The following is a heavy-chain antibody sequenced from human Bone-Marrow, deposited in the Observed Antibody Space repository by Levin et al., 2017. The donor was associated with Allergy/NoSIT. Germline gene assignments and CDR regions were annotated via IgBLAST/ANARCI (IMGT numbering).Heavy chain of an antibody. V-gene: IGHV4-39*01. CDR2: FYYTGTT. CDR1: GGSINSSSYY. CDR3: VRLPLSGSHYNPYSMDV. Sequence: SETLSLTCTVSGGSINSSSYYWGLIRQSPGKGLEWIGSFYYTGTTYYRPSLKSRITISADTSRSQYSLHLTSVTAADTAVYRCVRLPLSGSHYNPYSMDVWGKGTAVTVSS. D-gene: IGHD3-22*01. J-gene: IGHJ6*03.